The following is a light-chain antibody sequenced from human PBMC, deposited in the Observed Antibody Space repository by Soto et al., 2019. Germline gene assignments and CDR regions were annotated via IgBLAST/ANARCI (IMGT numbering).Light chain of an antibody. CDR3: MQTVNFPWT. V-gene: IGKV2D-29*01. CDR1: RSLVYSDGETY. J-gene: IGKJ1*01. CDR2: AVS. Sequence: EIVMTQTPLSLSVTPGQPASISCKSSRSLVYSDGETYVYWYVQKAGQPPQLLIYAVSKWFSGVPDRFSGSGSVTDFTLKISRVEAEDAGVYYCMQTVNFPWTFGQGTKVEI.